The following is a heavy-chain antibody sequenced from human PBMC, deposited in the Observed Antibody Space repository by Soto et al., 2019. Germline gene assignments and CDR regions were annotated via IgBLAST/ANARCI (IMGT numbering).Heavy chain of an antibody. D-gene: IGHD2-15*01. CDR1: GFTFSSYG. CDR2: IWYDGSNK. Sequence: QVQLVESGGGVVQPGRSLRLSCAASGFTFSSYGMHWVRQAPGKGLEWVAVIWYDGSNKYYADPVKGRLTTSRDNSKHTLYPQLNSLSAEDTAVYYCARDGVVLVAAVYYYGIDVWGQGTTVTVSS. J-gene: IGHJ6*02. CDR3: ARDGVVLVAAVYYYGIDV. V-gene: IGHV3-33*01.